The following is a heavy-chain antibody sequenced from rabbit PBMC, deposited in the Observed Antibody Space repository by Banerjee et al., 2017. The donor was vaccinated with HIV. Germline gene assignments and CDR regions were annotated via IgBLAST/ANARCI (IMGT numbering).Heavy chain of an antibody. Sequence: QEQLVESGGGLVQPGGSLKLSCKASGFDFSSYGVSWVRQAPGKGLEWIGYIDTGSSGFTYFASWAKGRFTISKTSSTTVTLQVTSLTAADTATYFCARDSGTSFSSYGMDLWGQGTLVTVS. V-gene: IGHV1S45*01. J-gene: IGHJ6*01. D-gene: IGHD8-1*01. CDR3: ARDSGTSFSSYGMDL. CDR2: IDTGSSGFT. CDR1: GFDFSSYG.